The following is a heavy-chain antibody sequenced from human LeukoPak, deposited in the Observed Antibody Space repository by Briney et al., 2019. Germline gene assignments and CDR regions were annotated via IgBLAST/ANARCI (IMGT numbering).Heavy chain of an antibody. J-gene: IGHJ3*02. Sequence: GGSLRLSCTASGFTFSDYAMHWVRQAPGTGLKWVAVISYDGSNKYYADSVKGRFTISRDNSKNTLYLQMNSLRAEDTAVYYCASGRTRAYKAAPYHAGDRDAFDIWGQGTMVTVSS. CDR3: ASGRTRAYKAAPYHAGDRDAFDI. CDR2: ISYDGSNK. V-gene: IGHV3-30-3*01. CDR1: GFTFSDYA. D-gene: IGHD7-27*01.